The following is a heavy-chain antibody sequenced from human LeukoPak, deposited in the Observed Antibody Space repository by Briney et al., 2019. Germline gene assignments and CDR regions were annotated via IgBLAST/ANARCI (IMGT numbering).Heavy chain of an antibody. CDR2: ITGSGGST. Sequence: GGSLRLSCAASGFTFSNYAMTWARQAPGKGLEWVSAITGSGGSTYYTDPVKGRFTISRDNSKNTLYLQMNSLRPEDTAVYYCAKDGSGSYYFSYYYYYMDVWGKGTTVTVSS. D-gene: IGHD3-10*01. CDR3: AKDGSGSYYFSYYYYYMDV. J-gene: IGHJ6*03. CDR1: GFTFSNYA. V-gene: IGHV3-23*01.